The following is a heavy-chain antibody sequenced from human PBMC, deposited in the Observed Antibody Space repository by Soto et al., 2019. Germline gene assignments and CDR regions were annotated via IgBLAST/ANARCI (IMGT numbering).Heavy chain of an antibody. CDR3: ARGASYSYGYAGFDLNDY. CDR1: GYTFTSYG. J-gene: IGHJ4*02. V-gene: IGHV1-18*04. D-gene: IGHD5-18*01. CDR2: ISAYNGNT. Sequence: QVQLVQSGAEVKKPGASVKVSCKASGYTFTSYGISWVRQAPGQGLEWMGGISAYNGNTNYAQKLQGRVTMTTGTATSTAYIALRSLRSEDRAVYYWARGASYSYGYAGFDLNDYWGQGTLVTVSS.